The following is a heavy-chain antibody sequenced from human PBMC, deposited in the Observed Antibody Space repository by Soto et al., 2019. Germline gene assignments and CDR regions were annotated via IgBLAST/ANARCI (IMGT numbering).Heavy chain of an antibody. CDR2: ISGYNGDT. CDR1: GYTFSRYG. V-gene: IGHV1-18*01. D-gene: IGHD1-1*01. Sequence: QGQLVQSGPEAKKPGASVKVSCKASGYTFSRYGISWVRQAPGQGLEWMGWISGYNGDTKYAQKVQGSVTMTIDTPTNTAAKEMRSVSTDDTTIYYCATNGQHPYYYYGMDVWGQGTTVTVSS. J-gene: IGHJ6*02. CDR3: ATNGQHPYYYYGMDV.